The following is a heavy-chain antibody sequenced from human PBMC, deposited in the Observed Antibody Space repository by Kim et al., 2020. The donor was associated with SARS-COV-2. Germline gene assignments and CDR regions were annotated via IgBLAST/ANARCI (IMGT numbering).Heavy chain of an antibody. D-gene: IGHD5-12*01. Sequence: STYYADSVEGRITISRDKSKNTLYVQMNSLRAEDTAVYYCAKVYGGYAGDWGQGTLVTVSS. CDR2: ST. CDR3: AKVYGGYAGD. V-gene: IGHV3-23*01. J-gene: IGHJ4*02.